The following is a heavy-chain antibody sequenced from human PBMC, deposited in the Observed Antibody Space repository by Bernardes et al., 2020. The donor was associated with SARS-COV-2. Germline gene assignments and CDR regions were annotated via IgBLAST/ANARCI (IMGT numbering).Heavy chain of an antibody. V-gene: IGHV3-30*03. J-gene: IGHJ4*02. D-gene: IGHD6-19*01. CDR2: ISNDGSNT. Sequence: GRSLRLSCAASGFTSSNYGMHWVRQAPGKGLEWVALISNDGSNTYYADSVRGRFTISRDNSKKTLYLQINSLRPEDTAIYYCARDSEFDSSGWIDCWGQGALVTVSS. CDR1: GFTSSNYG. CDR3: ARDSEFDSSGWIDC.